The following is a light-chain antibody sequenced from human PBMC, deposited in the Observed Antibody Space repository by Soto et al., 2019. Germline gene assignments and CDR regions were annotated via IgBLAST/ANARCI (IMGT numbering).Light chain of an antibody. CDR1: HSVSNN. J-gene: IGKJ1*01. Sequence: EIVMTQSPGTLSVSPGERATLSCRASHSVSNNLAWYQQKVGQSPRLLIYDASTRATGVPGRFSGSGSGTQFTLTISSLLPEDFAVYYCQQYRDWPETFGQGTKVEIK. CDR3: QQYRDWPET. V-gene: IGKV3-15*01. CDR2: DAS.